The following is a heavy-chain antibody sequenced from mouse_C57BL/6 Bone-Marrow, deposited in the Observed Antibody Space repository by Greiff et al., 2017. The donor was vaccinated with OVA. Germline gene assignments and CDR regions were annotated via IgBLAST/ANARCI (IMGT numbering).Heavy chain of an antibody. J-gene: IGHJ4*01. D-gene: IGHD2-1*01. CDR2: IYPRSGNT. V-gene: IGHV1-81*01. Sequence: QVQLKESGAELARPGASVKLSCKASGYTFTSYGIRWVKPRTGQGLEWIGEIYPRSGNTYYNETFKGTATLTADKSSSTAYMELRSLTSEDSAVYFCARFGNLYYAMDYWGQGTSVTVSS. CDR3: ARFGNLYYAMDY. CDR1: GYTFTSYG.